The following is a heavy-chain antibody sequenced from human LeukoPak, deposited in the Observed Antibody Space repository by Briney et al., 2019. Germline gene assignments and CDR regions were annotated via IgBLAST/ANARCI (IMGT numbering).Heavy chain of an antibody. CDR3: ARAEAYYYYMDV. CDR1: GYTFTGYY. V-gene: IGHV1-2*06. Sequence: ASVKVSCKASGYTFTGYYMHWVRQAPGQGLEWMGRINPNSGGTNYAQKFQGRVTMTRDTSISTAYMELSRLRSDDTAVYYCARAEAYYYYMDVWGKGTTVTVSS. CDR2: INPNSGGT. J-gene: IGHJ6*03.